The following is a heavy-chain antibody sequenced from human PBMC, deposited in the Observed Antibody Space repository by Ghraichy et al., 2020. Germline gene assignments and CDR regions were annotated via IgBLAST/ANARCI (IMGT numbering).Heavy chain of an antibody. J-gene: IGHJ3*01. V-gene: IGHV3-48*01. CDR2: IFSTSAVI. D-gene: IGHD2-8*01. CDR1: GFTFETYS. CDR3: ARTYCTNGVCYDTYDL. Sequence: GVLRLSCAASGFTFETYSMNWVRQAPGKELEWVSYIFSTSAVIYYADAVKGRFTISRDNAKNSLYLQMNDLRGDDTAVYYCARTYCTNGVCYDTYDLWGQGKMVTVSP.